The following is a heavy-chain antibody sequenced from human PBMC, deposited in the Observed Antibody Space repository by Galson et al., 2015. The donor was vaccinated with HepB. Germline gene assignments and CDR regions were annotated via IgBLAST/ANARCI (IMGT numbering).Heavy chain of an antibody. Sequence: SLRLSCAASGFTFSSYGMHWVRQAPGKGLEWVAVISYDGSNKYYADSVKGRFTISRDNSKNTLYLQMNSLRAEDTAVYYCAKDRGVAVATGGYYYYYGMDVWGQGTTVTVSS. CDR2: ISYDGSNK. D-gene: IGHD5-12*01. J-gene: IGHJ6*02. CDR1: GFTFSSYG. V-gene: IGHV3-30*18. CDR3: AKDRGVAVATGGYYYYYGMDV.